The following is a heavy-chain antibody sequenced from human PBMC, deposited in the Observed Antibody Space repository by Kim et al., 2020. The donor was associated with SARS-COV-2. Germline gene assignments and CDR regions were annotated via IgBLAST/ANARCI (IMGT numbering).Heavy chain of an antibody. CDR1: GFTFSSYA. Sequence: GGSLRLSCAASGFTFSSYAMHWVRQAPGKGLEWVAVISYDGSNKYYADSVKGRFTISRDNSKNTLYLQMNSLRAEDTAVYYCARDHRAAAGTQFDYWGQGTLVTVSS. CDR2: ISYDGSNK. V-gene: IGHV3-30-3*01. CDR3: ARDHRAAAGTQFDY. J-gene: IGHJ4*02. D-gene: IGHD6-13*01.